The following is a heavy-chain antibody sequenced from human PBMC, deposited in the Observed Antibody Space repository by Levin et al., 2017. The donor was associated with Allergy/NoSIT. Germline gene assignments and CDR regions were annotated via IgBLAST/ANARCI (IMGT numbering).Heavy chain of an antibody. CDR1: GYTFTSYG. J-gene: IGHJ4*02. CDR3: ARDNSGSYYGY. D-gene: IGHD1-26*01. Sequence: GESLKISCKASGYTFTSYGISWVRQAPGQGIEWMGWISAYNGNTNYAQKLQGRVTMTTDTSTSTAYMELRSLRSDDPAVYYCARDNSGSYYGYWGQGTLVTVSS. CDR2: ISAYNGNT. V-gene: IGHV1-18*01.